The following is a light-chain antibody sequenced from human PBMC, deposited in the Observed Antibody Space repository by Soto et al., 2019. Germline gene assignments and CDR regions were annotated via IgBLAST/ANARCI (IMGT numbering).Light chain of an antibody. CDR2: GAS. Sequence: DIQLTQSPSFLSASVGDRVTVTCRSSQDISSYLAWYQQKPGKAPKILIYGASTLQSGVPPRFAGSGSGTAFTLTISSLQPEDFATYFCQQVHDYPITFGGGTKVEI. V-gene: IGKV1-9*01. CDR3: QQVHDYPIT. J-gene: IGKJ4*01. CDR1: QDISSY.